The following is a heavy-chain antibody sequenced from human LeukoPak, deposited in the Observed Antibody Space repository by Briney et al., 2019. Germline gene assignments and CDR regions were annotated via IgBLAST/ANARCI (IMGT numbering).Heavy chain of an antibody. V-gene: IGHV3-21*01. CDR1: GXTVSSNY. Sequence: PGGSLRLSCAASGXTVSSNYMNWVRQAPGKGLEWVSSISSSSSYIYYADPVKGRFTISRDNAKNSLYLQMNSLRAEDTAVYYCARDPVSGYSGYESPIFDYWGQGTLVTVSS. CDR2: ISSSSSYI. CDR3: ARDPVSGYSGYESPIFDY. D-gene: IGHD5-12*01. J-gene: IGHJ4*02.